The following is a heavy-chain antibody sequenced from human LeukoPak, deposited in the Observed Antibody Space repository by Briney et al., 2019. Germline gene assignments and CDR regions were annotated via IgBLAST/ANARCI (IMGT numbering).Heavy chain of an antibody. CDR3: ARGDGSYYYYYGMDV. CDR1: GGSISSYY. J-gene: IGHJ6*02. Sequence: PSETLSLTCTVSGGSISSYYWSWIRQPPGKGLEWIGYIYYSGSTNYNPSLKSRVTISVDTSKNQFSLKLSSVTAADTAVCYCARGDGSYYYYYGMDVWGQGTTVTVSS. CDR2: IYYSGST. D-gene: IGHD1-26*01. V-gene: IGHV4-59*01.